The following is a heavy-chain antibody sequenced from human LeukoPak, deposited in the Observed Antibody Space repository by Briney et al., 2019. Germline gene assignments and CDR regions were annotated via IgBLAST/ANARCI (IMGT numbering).Heavy chain of an antibody. CDR3: ARNNAEDYFDY. V-gene: IGHV4-59*01. CDR1: GDSISSYY. CDR2: IYYSGNT. J-gene: IGHJ4*02. D-gene: IGHD2-8*01. Sequence: PSETLSLTCTVSGDSISSYYWSWTRQPPGKGLEWIGYIYYSGNTNYNPSLKSRVTISLDTSKNQFSLKLSSVTAADTAVYYCARNNAEDYFDYWGQGTLVTVSS.